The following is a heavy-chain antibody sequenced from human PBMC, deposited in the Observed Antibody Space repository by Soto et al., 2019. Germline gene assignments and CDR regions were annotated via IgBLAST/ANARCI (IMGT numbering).Heavy chain of an antibody. Sequence: QLQLQESGPGLVKPSETLSLTCNVSGESMSNTAYYWGWIRQTPGKGLKRIGSIFYPGSAYYNSPRKRRVTISVDTSKNQFSLKLLFGAAAGTAIYYCARLKSTYSGSYYGGGFFDSWGQGSLVTVSS. V-gene: IGHV4-39*01. CDR3: ARLKSTYSGSYYGGGFFDS. D-gene: IGHD1-26*01. CDR2: IFYPGSA. J-gene: IGHJ4*02. CDR1: GESMSNTAYY.